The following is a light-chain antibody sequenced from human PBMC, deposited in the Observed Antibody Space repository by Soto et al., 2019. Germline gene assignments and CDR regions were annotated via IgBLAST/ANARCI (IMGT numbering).Light chain of an antibody. V-gene: IGLV2-14*01. J-gene: IGLJ3*02. CDR2: EVT. CDR3: GSYTTSGTWV. CDR1: SSDIGGYKY. Sequence: QSALTQPASVSGSPGQSITISCTGTSSDIGGYKYVYWYQKHPGEAPKLMIYEVTNRPSGVSNRFSGSKSGNTASLTISGLQTEDEADYYCGSYTTSGTWVFGGGTKVTVL.